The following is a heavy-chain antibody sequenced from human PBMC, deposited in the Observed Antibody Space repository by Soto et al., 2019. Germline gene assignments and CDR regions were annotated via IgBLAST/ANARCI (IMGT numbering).Heavy chain of an antibody. V-gene: IGHV4-39*01. Sequence: SETLSLTCTVSGGSISSSSYYWGWIRPPPGKGLEWIGSIYCSGSTYYNPFLKSRVTISVATSKNQCSLKLSYETDAATAVYYCATANSRLRFLEWSQHYHQHYYMDVWGKGTTVTVSS. D-gene: IGHD3-3*01. CDR2: IYCSGST. J-gene: IGHJ6*03. CDR1: GGSISSSSYY. CDR3: ATANSRLRFLEWSQHYHQHYYMDV.